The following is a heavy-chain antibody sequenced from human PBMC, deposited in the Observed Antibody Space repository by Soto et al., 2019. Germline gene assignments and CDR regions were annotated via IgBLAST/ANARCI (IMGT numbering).Heavy chain of an antibody. V-gene: IGHV3-23*01. CDR3: ANHLRRDYYYGMDV. J-gene: IGHJ6*02. CDR1: GFTFSSYA. Sequence: GGSLRLSCAASGFTFSSYAMSWVRQAPGKGLEWVSAISGSGGSTYYADSVKGRFTISRDNSKNTLYLQMNSLRAEDTAVYYCANHLRRDYYYGMDVWGQGTTVTVSS. CDR2: ISGSGGST.